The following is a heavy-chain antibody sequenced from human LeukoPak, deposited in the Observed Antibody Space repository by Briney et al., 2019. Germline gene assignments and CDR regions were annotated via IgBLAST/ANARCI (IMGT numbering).Heavy chain of an antibody. Sequence: GSLRLSCAASGFTFSSYAMSWVRQAPGKGLEWVSAISGSGGSTYYADSVKGRFTISRDNSKNTLYLQMNSLRAEDTAVYYCAKDRGDYVWGSYRPFDYWGQGTLVTVSS. CDR2: ISGSGGST. V-gene: IGHV3-23*01. D-gene: IGHD3-16*02. CDR3: AKDRGDYVWGSYRPFDY. CDR1: GFTFSSYA. J-gene: IGHJ4*02.